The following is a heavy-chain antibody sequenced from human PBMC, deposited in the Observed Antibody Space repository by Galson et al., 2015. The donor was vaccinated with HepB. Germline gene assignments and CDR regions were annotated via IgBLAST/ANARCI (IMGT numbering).Heavy chain of an antibody. J-gene: IGHJ6*03. Sequence: LRLSCAASGFSFDDYGMQWVRQAPGKGPEWVSGISWNSGSIDYADSVKGRFTISRDNAKNSLYLQMNNLRREDTAFYYCAKTGGSGSDKYYYYMDVWGKGTTVTVSS. CDR2: ISWNSGSI. D-gene: IGHD6-19*01. V-gene: IGHV3-9*01. CDR1: GFSFDDYG. CDR3: AKTGGSGSDKYYYYMDV.